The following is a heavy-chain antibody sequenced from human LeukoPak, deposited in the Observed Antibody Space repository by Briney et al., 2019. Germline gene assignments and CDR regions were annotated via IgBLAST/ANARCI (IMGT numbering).Heavy chain of an antibody. V-gene: IGHV3-23*01. CDR1: GFTFTSYA. Sequence: GGSLRLSCAASGFTFTSYAMSWVRQAPGKGLEWVSTISGSGGSTYYADSVKGRFTISRDNSKNTLYLQMNSLRAEDTAVYYCAKGYGSGSSRYYFDYWGQGTLVNVSS. D-gene: IGHD3-10*01. CDR2: ISGSGGST. CDR3: AKGYGSGSSRYYFDY. J-gene: IGHJ4*02.